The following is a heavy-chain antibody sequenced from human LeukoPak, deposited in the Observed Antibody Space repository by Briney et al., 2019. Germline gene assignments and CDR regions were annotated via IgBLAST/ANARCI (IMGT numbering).Heavy chain of an antibody. CDR2: FDPEDGET. V-gene: IGHV1-24*01. CDR1: GYTLTELS. D-gene: IGHD2-2*01. CDR3: ATFSSIVVVPAAPFDY. Sequence: ASVKVSCKVSGYTLTELSMHWVRQAPGKRLEWMGGFDPEDGETIYAQKFQGRVTMTEDTSTDTAYMELSSLRSEDTAVYYCATFSSIVVVPAAPFDYWGQGTLVTVSS. J-gene: IGHJ4*02.